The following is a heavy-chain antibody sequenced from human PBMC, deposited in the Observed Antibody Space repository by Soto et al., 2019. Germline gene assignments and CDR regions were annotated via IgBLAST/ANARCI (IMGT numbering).Heavy chain of an antibody. CDR1: GFSISSYG. CDR2: IWYDGSDK. V-gene: IGHV3-33*01. CDR3: ARDRSSTVDGMDV. D-gene: IGHD6-13*01. J-gene: IGHJ6*02. Sequence: GGSLRLSCAASGFSISSYGMHWVRQAPGKGLEWVAVIWYDGSDKYYEDSVKGRFTISRDNSKNTLYLQMNSLRAEDTAVYYCARDRSSTVDGMDVWGQGTTVTVSS.